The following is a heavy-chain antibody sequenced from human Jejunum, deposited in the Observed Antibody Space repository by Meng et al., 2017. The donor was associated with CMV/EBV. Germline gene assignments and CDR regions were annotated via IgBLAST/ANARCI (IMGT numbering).Heavy chain of an antibody. Sequence: VSGGSITSTSYFWDWIRQPPGKGLEWIGSIYYRGSTYYNPSLKSRVTISVDTSKNQFSLHLTSVTAADTAVYFCARIAGGSALDHWGQGTTVTVSS. V-gene: IGHV4-39*01. CDR2: IYYRGST. D-gene: IGHD3-10*01. J-gene: IGHJ5*02. CDR1: GGSITSTSYF. CDR3: ARIAGGSALDH.